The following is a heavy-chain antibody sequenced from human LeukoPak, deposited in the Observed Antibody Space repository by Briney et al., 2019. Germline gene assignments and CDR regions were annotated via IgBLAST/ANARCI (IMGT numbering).Heavy chain of an antibody. CDR1: GGSFSGYY. J-gene: IGHJ6*02. V-gene: IGHV4-34*01. CDR3: AILPGIAAAGNKQNYYYYGMAV. CDR2: INHSGST. D-gene: IGHD6-13*01. Sequence: KSSETLSLICAVYGGSFSGYYWSWIRQPPGKGLEWIGEINHSGSTNYNPSLKSRVTISVDTSKNQFSLKLSSVTAADTAVYYCAILPGIAAAGNKQNYYYYGMAVWGQGTTVTVSS.